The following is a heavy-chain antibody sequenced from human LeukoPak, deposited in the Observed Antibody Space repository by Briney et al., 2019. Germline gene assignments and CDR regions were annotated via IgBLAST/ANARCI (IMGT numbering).Heavy chain of an antibody. D-gene: IGHD5-12*01. CDR3: ARGRFDEWLRAVLDY. Sequence: PGGSLRLSCAASGFTFSSYWMHWVRQAPGKGLVWVSRINSDGSSTSYADSAKGRFTISRDNAKNTLYLQMNSLRAEDTAVYYCARGRFDEWLRAVLDYWGQGTLVTVSS. J-gene: IGHJ4*02. CDR1: GFTFSSYW. CDR2: INSDGSST. V-gene: IGHV3-74*01.